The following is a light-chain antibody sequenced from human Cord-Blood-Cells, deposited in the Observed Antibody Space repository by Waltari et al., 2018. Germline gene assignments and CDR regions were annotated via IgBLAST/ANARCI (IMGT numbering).Light chain of an antibody. Sequence: IVFTQSPGTLSLSPGERATLPCRASQCVSSSYLAWYQQKPGLAPRLLIYGASSRATGIPDRFSGSGSGTDFTLTISRLEPEDFAVYYCQQYGSSPQTFVQGTKVEIK. J-gene: IGKJ1*01. CDR1: QCVSSSY. V-gene: IGKV3-20*01. CDR2: GAS. CDR3: QQYGSSPQT.